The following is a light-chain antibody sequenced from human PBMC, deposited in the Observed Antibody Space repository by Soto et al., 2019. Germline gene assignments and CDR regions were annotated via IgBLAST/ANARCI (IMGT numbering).Light chain of an antibody. CDR3: PQYNNWPPWT. CDR1: QSVSTN. Sequence: ILMTQSPATLSVSPGERATLSCRASQSVSTNLAWYQQKPGQAPRLLIYDASTRATGIPARFSGIGSGTEFTLPITGLQSEDFAVYYCPQYNNWPPWTVGQGTKVEIK. J-gene: IGKJ1*01. CDR2: DAS. V-gene: IGKV3-15*01.